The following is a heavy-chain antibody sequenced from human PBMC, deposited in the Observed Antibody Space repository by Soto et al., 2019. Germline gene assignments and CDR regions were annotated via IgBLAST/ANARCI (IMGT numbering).Heavy chain of an antibody. CDR2: IVVGSGHT. D-gene: IGHD6-19*01. CDR3: AATIIAVSGTGYYGMDV. V-gene: IGHV1-58*02. Sequence: SVKVSCKASGFTLISSAMQWVRQARGQRLEWIGWIVVGSGHTNYAQKFQERVTITRDMSTSTAYMELSSLRSEDTAVYYCAATIIAVSGTGYYGMDVWGQGTTVTVSS. CDR1: GFTLISSA. J-gene: IGHJ6*02.